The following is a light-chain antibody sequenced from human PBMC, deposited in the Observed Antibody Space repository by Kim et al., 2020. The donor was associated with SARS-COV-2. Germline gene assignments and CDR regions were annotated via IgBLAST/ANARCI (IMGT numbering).Light chain of an antibody. CDR1: QTLSSNQ. CDR3: QQYGHSRT. Sequence: CSPWDSATLCCRASQTLSSNQLAAYQQKPGQAPRLLIYGASSRATGIPDRFSGGGSGTDFTLTIGSLEPEDFAVYYCQQYGHSRTFGQGTKVDIK. V-gene: IGKV3-20*01. CDR2: GAS. J-gene: IGKJ1*01.